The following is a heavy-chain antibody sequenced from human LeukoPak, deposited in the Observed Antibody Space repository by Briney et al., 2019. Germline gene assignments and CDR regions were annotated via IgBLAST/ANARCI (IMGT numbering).Heavy chain of an antibody. J-gene: IGHJ4*02. V-gene: IGHV4-34*01. CDR3: ARSGSYYYDKSRRAPYYFDY. CDR2: INHSGST. D-gene: IGHD3-22*01. Sequence: PSETLSLTCAVYGGSFSGYYWSWIRQPPGKGLEWIGEINHSGSTNYNPSLTSRVTISVDTSKNQFSLKLSSATAADTAVYYCARSGSYYYDKSRRAPYYFDYWGQGTLVTVSS. CDR1: GGSFSGYY.